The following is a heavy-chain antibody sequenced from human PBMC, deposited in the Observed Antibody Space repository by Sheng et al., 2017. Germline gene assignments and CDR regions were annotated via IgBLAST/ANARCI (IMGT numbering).Heavy chain of an antibody. CDR1: GFTFSSYA. CDR2: ISGSGGST. D-gene: IGHD6-19*01. V-gene: IGHV3-23*04. CDR3: AKGSGIAVAGDDDAFDI. J-gene: IGHJ3*02. Sequence: EVQLVESGGGLVQPGGSLRLSCAASGFTFSSYAMSWVRQAPGKGLEWVSAISGSGGSTYYADSVKGRFTISRDNSKNTLYLQMNSLRAEDTAVYYCAKGSGIAVAGDDDAFDIWGQGTMVTVSS.